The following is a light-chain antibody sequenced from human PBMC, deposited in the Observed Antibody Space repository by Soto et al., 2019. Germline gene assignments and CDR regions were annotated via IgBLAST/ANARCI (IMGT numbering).Light chain of an antibody. Sequence: EIVLTQSPGTLSLSPGERATLSCRASQSVSSSYLAWYQQKPGQAPRLLIYGASSRATGIPDRFSGSGSGTDFTLTIGSLEPEDFAVYYCQQRSNWHLALTSGGATKVDIK. V-gene: IGKV3D-20*02. CDR3: QQRSNWHLALT. CDR1: QSVSSSY. J-gene: IGKJ4*01. CDR2: GAS.